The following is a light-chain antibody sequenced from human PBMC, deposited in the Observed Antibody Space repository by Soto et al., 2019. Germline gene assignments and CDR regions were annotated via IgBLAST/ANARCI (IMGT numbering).Light chain of an antibody. CDR1: QNIATN. CDR2: GAS. V-gene: IGKV3-20*01. Sequence: THFPTTPSLSPWAGPTFSCRASQNIATNLAWYQQKPGQAPSLLIYGASNRATGIPDRFSGSGSGTDFTLTISRLEPEDFAVYYCQQYGSSGTFGQGTKVDIK. CDR3: QQYGSSGT. J-gene: IGKJ1*01.